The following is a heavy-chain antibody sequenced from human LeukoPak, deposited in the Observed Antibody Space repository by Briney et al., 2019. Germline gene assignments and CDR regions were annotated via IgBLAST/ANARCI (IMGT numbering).Heavy chain of an antibody. CDR2: INPNRGGT. CDR3: ARGSRDGDSTKAASDI. J-gene: IGHJ3*02. CDR1: GYTFSDYY. V-gene: IGHV1-2*02. Sequence: ASVKVSCKASGYTFSDYYMHWVRQAPGQGLEWMGWINPNRGGTKYAQKFQGRVTLTRGTSISTAYMELNRVTSDDTAVYYCARGSRDGDSTKAASDIWGQGTMVTVSS. D-gene: IGHD5-24*01.